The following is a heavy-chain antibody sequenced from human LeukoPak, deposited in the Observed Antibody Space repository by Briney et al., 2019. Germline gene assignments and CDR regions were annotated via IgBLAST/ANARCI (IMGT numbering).Heavy chain of an antibody. CDR1: GYTFTSYG. D-gene: IGHD6-13*01. CDR3: ARANRYSSSWYEGFDY. Sequence: ASVKVSCKASGYTFTSYGISWVRQAPGQGLEWMGSITPYNGNTNYAQKLQDRVTMTTDTSTSTAYMDLRSLRSDDTTIYFCARANRYSSSWYEGFDYWGQGTLVTVPS. CDR2: ITPYNGNT. V-gene: IGHV1-18*04. J-gene: IGHJ4*02.